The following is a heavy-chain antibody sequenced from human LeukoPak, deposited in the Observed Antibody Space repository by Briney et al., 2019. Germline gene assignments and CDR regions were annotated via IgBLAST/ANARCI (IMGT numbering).Heavy chain of an antibody. J-gene: IGHJ5*02. CDR3: AKSSYYYDSSGYPPSNWFDP. D-gene: IGHD3-22*01. V-gene: IGHV3-23*01. CDR2: ISGSGGST. CDR1: GFTFSSYA. Sequence: GGSLRLSCAASGFTFSSYAMSWVRQAPGKGLEWVSAISGSGGSTYYAGSVKGRFTISRDNSKNTLYLQMNSLRAEDTAVYYCAKSSYYYDSSGYPPSNWFDPWGQGTLVTVSS.